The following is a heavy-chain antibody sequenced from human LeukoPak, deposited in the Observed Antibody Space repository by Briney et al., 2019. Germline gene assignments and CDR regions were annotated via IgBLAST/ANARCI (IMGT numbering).Heavy chain of an antibody. CDR2: MYYRGNT. V-gene: IGHV4-61*01. CDR1: GYSISSGYY. J-gene: IGHJ4*02. Sequence: PSETLSLTCTVSGYSISSGYYWSWIRQPPGKGLEWIGYMYYRGNTNYDPSLKSRVTISIDTPNNQFSLKLSSVTAADTVVYYCATGVHGIAAAGDYYFDYWGQGTLVTVSS. D-gene: IGHD6-13*01. CDR3: ATGVHGIAAAGDYYFDY.